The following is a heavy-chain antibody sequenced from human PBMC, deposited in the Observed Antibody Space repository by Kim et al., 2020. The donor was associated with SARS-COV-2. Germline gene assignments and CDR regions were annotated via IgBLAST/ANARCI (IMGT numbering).Heavy chain of an antibody. CDR1: GFSLSPSGMC. Sequence: SGPTLVNPTQTLTLTCTFSGFSLSPSGMCVSWIRQPPGKALEWLALIDWDDDKYYSTSLKTRLTISKDTSKNQVVLTMTNMDPVDTATYYCARIPYSSGWGWFDPWGQGTLVTVSS. V-gene: IGHV2-70*01. CDR3: ARIPYSSGWGWFDP. CDR2: IDWDDDK. D-gene: IGHD6-19*01. J-gene: IGHJ5*02.